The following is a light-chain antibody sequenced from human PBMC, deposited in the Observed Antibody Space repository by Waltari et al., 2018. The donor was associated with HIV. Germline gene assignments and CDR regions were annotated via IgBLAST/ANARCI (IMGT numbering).Light chain of an antibody. V-gene: IGLV1-47*01. CDR1: SSNIGSNY. J-gene: IGLJ2*01. Sequence: QSVLTQPPSASGTPGQRVTISCSGSSSNIGSNYVYWYQQSPGTAPKLLIYRNNQRPSGVPDRFSGSKSGTSASLAISGLRSEDEADYYCATWDDSLSVVVFGGGTKLTVL. CDR3: ATWDDSLSVVV. CDR2: RNN.